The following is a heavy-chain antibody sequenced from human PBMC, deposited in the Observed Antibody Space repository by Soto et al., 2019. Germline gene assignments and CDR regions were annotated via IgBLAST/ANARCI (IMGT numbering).Heavy chain of an antibody. CDR3: SRGGSSWQPHEDY. Sequence: QVQLVQSGAEAKKPGASMKVSCKASGFTFTSYGISWVRQAPGQGLEWMGWVSAYNGNTHYAQKLQGRVTMTTDTYTTTDYMELRSLRSDDTAVYYCSRGGSSWQPHEDYWGQGTLVTVSS. CDR1: GFTFTSYG. V-gene: IGHV1-18*01. CDR2: VSAYNGNT. D-gene: IGHD6-13*01. J-gene: IGHJ4*02.